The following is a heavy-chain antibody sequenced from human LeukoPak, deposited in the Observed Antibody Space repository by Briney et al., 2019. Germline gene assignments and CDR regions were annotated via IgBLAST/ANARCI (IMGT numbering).Heavy chain of an antibody. CDR3: ARESVVDTAMGYAFDI. D-gene: IGHD5-18*01. Sequence: SETLSLTCTVSGDSISSTSYYWGWIRQPPGKGLEWIGSIYYSGSTNYNPSLKSRVTISVDTSKNQFSLKLSSVTAADTAVYYCARESVVDTAMGYAFDIWGQGTMVTVSS. V-gene: IGHV4-39*07. CDR2: IYYSGST. CDR1: GDSISSTSYY. J-gene: IGHJ3*02.